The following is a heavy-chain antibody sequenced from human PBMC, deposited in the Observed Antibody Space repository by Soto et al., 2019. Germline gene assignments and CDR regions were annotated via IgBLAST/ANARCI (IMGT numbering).Heavy chain of an antibody. CDR3: ARGHASLHYYDSSGYYNNWFDP. Sequence: GESLKISCKGSGYSFTSYWIGWVRQMPGKGLEWMGIIYPGDSDTRYSPSFQGQVTISADKSISTAYLQWSSLKASDTAMYYCARGHASLHYYDSSGYYNNWFDPWGQGTLVTVSS. J-gene: IGHJ5*02. V-gene: IGHV5-51*01. D-gene: IGHD3-22*01. CDR1: GYSFTSYW. CDR2: IYPGDSDT.